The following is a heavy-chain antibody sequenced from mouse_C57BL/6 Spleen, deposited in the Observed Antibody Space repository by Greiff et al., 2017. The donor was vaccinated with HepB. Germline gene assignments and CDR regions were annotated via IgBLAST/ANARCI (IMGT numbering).Heavy chain of an antibody. V-gene: IGHV1-64*01. D-gene: IGHD1-1*01. CDR3: ARYYGSSLGYFDV. J-gene: IGHJ1*03. CDR2: IHPNSGST. Sequence: VQLQQPGAELVKPGASVKLSCKASGYTFTSYWMHWVKQRPGQGLEWIGMIHPNSGSTNYNEKFKSKATLTVEKSSSTAYMQLSSLTSEDSAVYYCARYYGSSLGYFDVWGTGTTVTVSS. CDR1: GYTFTSYW.